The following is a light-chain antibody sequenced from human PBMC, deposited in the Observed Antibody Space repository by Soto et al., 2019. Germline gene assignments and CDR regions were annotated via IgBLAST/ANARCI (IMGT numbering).Light chain of an antibody. CDR3: TSYTSDSTPYV. CDR2: EVN. Sequence: QSALTQPASLSGSPGQSITISCTGTSSDIGAYDYVSWFQQHPGKAPKLMISEVNNRPSGVSNRFSGSKSGNTTYLTISGLRAEDEADYYCTSYTSDSTPYVFGTGTKVTV. J-gene: IGLJ1*01. CDR1: SSDIGAYDY. V-gene: IGLV2-14*01.